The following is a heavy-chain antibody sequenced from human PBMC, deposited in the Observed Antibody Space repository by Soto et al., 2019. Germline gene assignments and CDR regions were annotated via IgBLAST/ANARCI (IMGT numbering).Heavy chain of an antibody. V-gene: IGHV3-7*01. Sequence: HPGGSLRLSCAASGFSFSSYWMSWVRQAPGNGLEWVANIKQDGSEKYYVDSVKGRFTISNNNAKNSLYLQMNSLRAEDTAVYYCARNSGFRSVWALDYWGQGTLVTVSS. CDR1: GFSFSSYW. D-gene: IGHD5-12*01. CDR3: ARNSGFRSVWALDY. CDR2: IKQDGSEK. J-gene: IGHJ4*02.